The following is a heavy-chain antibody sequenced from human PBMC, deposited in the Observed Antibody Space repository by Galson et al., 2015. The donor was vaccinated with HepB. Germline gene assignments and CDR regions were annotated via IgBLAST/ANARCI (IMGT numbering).Heavy chain of an antibody. CDR3: ARGGYGGGDFDI. Sequence: SVKVSCKASGGTFSSYTISWVRQAPGQGLEWMGRIIPILGTANYAQKFQGRVTITTDKSTSTAYMELSSLKASDTAMYYCARGGYGGGDFDIWRQAIMVTVPS. CDR2: IIPILGTA. V-gene: IGHV1-69*08. CDR1: GGTFSSYT. D-gene: IGHD4-23*01. J-gene: IGHJ3*02.